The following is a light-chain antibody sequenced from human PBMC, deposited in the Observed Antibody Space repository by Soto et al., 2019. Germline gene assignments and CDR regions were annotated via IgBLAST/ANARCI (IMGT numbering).Light chain of an antibody. V-gene: IGLV1-40*01. Sequence: QSVLTQPPSVSGALGQRVTISCTGSGLNIGAGSDVHWYQQLPGTAPKVVIYGNKIRPSGVPDRFSGSKSGTSASLAITGLQAEDEAEYYCQSFDAGVSGYVFGPGTKLTVL. CDR2: GNK. CDR3: QSFDAGVSGYV. J-gene: IGLJ1*01. CDR1: GLNIGAGSD.